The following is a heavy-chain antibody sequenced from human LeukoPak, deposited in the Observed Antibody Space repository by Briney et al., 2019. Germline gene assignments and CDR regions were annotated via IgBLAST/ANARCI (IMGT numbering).Heavy chain of an antibody. J-gene: IGHJ4*02. D-gene: IGHD3-16*01. CDR3: ACEPLGAAHYDS. Sequence: ASVKVSCKAPGSTFTGYYFHWVRQAPGHGLEWMGWLNPNTGASKYAQDFHGRVTMTGNMSITTVYIDLTRLRFDDTAVYYCACEPLGAAHYDSWGQGTLVTVSS. CDR1: GSTFTGYY. CDR2: LNPNTGAS. V-gene: IGHV1-2*02.